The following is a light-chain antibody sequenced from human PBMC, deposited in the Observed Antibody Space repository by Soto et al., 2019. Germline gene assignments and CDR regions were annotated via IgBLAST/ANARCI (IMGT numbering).Light chain of an antibody. V-gene: IGKV3-20*01. CDR1: QSVSSD. CDR3: QQYVSSPLT. Sequence: EVVMTQSPAALSVSPGERATLSCRASQSVSSDLAWYHQKPGQAPRLLIYDTSSRATGIPDRFSGSGSGTDFTLTISRLEPEDFAVYYCQQYVSSPLTFGGGTKVDIK. J-gene: IGKJ4*01. CDR2: DTS.